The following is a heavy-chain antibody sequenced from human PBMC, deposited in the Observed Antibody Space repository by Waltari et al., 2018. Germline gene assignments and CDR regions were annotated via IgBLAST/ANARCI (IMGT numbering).Heavy chain of an antibody. D-gene: IGHD1-26*01. CDR3: ARGQIVGGNFANYYYGMDV. Sequence: QVQLVQSGAEVKKPGSSVKVSCKASGGTFSSYAISWVRQAPGHGLEWMGGIIPIFGTANYAQKFQGRVTITTDESTSTAYMELSSLRSEDTAVYYCARGQIVGGNFANYYYGMDVWGQGTTVTVSS. V-gene: IGHV1-69*05. CDR1: GGTFSSYA. CDR2: IIPIFGTA. J-gene: IGHJ6*02.